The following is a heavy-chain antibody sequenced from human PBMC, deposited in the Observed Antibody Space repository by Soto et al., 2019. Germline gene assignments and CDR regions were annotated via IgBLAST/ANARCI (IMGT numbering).Heavy chain of an antibody. Sequence: SMQVSCQACVVTVSSYAMMFVRQDDEQGLEWMGGIIPIFGTANYAQKFQGRVTITADESTSTAYMELSSLRSEDTAVYYCALCTGPGSYYYGMDVWGQGNKV. CDR1: VVTVSSYA. J-gene: IGHJ6*02. D-gene: IGHD3-10*02. CDR3: ALCTGPGSYYYGMDV. V-gene: IGHV1-69*01. CDR2: IIPIFGTA.